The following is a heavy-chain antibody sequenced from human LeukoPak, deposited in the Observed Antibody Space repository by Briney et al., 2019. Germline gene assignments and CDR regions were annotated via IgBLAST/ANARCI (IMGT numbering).Heavy chain of an antibody. Sequence: GGSLRLSCVASGFTFSIYSMNWVRQAPGKGLEWVSSISTTSTYIYYADSVKGRFTISRDNAKNSLYLQMDSLRAEDTAVYYCARGDWAAVIPAAFDHWDQGTLVTVSS. D-gene: IGHD2-2*01. V-gene: IGHV3-21*01. J-gene: IGHJ5*02. CDR1: GFTFSIYS. CDR3: ARGDWAAVIPAAFDH. CDR2: ISTTSTYI.